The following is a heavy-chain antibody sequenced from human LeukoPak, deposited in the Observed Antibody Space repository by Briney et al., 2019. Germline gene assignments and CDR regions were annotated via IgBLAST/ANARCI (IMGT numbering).Heavy chain of an antibody. CDR2: MNPNSGNT. J-gene: IGHJ5*02. Sequence: GASVKVSCKASGYTFTSYDINWVRQATGQGLEWMGWMNPNSGNTGYAQKFQGRVTMARNTSISTAYMELSSLRSEDTAVYYCARSNSDYGGNSRWFDPWGQGTLVTVSS. CDR1: GYTFTSYD. D-gene: IGHD4-23*01. V-gene: IGHV1-8*01. CDR3: ARSNSDYGGNSRWFDP.